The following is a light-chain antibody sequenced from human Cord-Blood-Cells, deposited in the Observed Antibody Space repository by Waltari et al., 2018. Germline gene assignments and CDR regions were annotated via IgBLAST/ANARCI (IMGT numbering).Light chain of an antibody. CDR3: QQYYSTPST. V-gene: IGKV4-1*01. Sequence: DIVMTQSPDSLAVSLGERATINCKSCQSVLYRSNNKHYVAWYQQKPGPPPKLRIYWASTRDAGVPDRFSGSLSGTDFTLTLSSVQAEDGAVSYCQQYYSTPSTFGGGTKVEVK. J-gene: IGKJ4*01. CDR2: WAS. CDR1: QSVLYRSNNKHY.